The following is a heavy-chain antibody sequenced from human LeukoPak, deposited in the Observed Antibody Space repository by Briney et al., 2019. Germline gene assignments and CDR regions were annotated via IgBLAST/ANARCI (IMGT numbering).Heavy chain of an antibody. V-gene: IGHV4-61*08. CDR3: ARAGETTVVTAYFDY. CDR1: GFALTTSGMC. CDR2: IYYTGST. D-gene: IGHD4-23*01. J-gene: IGHJ4*02. Sequence: ESGPTLVNPTQTLTLTCTFSGFALTTSGMCVSWIRQPPVKGLEWIGYIYYTGSTNYNPSLKSRVTISVGTSKNQFSLKLSSVTAADTAVYYCARAGETTVVTAYFDYWGQGTLVTVSS.